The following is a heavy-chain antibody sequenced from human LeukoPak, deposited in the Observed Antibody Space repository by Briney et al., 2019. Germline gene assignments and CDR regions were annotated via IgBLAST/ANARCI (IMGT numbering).Heavy chain of an antibody. CDR2: ISSSGSTI. D-gene: IGHD3-3*01. CDR3: ARDYGEYYDFWSGYYLDY. J-gene: IGHJ4*02. V-gene: IGHV3-11*04. Sequence: GGSLRLSCAASGFTFSDYYMSWLGQAPGKGLEGVSYISSSGSTIYYADSVKGRFTISRDNAKNSLYPQMNSLRAEDTAVYYCARDYGEYYDFWSGYYLDYWGQGTLVTVSS. CDR1: GFTFSDYY.